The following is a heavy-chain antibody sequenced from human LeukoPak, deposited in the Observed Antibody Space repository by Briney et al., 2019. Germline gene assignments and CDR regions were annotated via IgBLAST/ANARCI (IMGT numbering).Heavy chain of an antibody. CDR3: ARGMRLGAPKRPYYFDY. Sequence: SETLSLTCTVSGGSISSSSYYWGWIRQPPGKGLEWIGSIYYSGSTYYNPSLKSRVTISVDTSKNQFSLKLSSVTAADTAVYYCARGMRLGAPKRPYYFDYWGQGTLVTVSS. V-gene: IGHV4-39*07. D-gene: IGHD1-26*01. J-gene: IGHJ4*02. CDR2: IYYSGST. CDR1: GGSISSSSYY.